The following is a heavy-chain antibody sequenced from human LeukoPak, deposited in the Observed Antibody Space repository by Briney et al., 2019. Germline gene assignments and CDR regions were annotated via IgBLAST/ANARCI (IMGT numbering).Heavy chain of an antibody. CDR1: GFTFSSYA. CDR2: ISGSGGST. D-gene: IGHD1-1*01. V-gene: IGHV3-23*01. Sequence: GGSLRLSCAASGFTFSSYAMSWVRQAPGKGLEWGSAISGSGGSTNYADSVKGRFTISRDNSKNTLYLQMNSLRAEDTAVYFCASHATTGTTFFDYWGQGTLVPVSS. CDR3: ASHATTGTTFFDY. J-gene: IGHJ4*02.